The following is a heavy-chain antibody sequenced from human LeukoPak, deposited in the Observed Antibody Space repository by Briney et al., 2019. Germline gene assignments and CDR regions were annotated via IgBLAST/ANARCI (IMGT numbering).Heavy chain of an antibody. D-gene: IGHD4-17*01. V-gene: IGHV3-15*01. CDR3: ITDVDLSSNDYGFHFDL. J-gene: IGHJ4*02. CDR1: GFIFSNAW. Sequence: GGSLRLSCVASGFIFSNAWMSWVRQVPGKGLEWVGHIKSKTDGGATDYAAPAKGRFTISRDDSKHTLYLQMNSLKTEDTAVCYCITDVDLSSNDYGFHFDLWGQGTLVTVSS. CDR2: IKSKTDGGAT.